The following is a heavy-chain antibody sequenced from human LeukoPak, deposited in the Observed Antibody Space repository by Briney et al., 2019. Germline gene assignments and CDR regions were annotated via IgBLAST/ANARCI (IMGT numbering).Heavy chain of an antibody. J-gene: IGHJ3*02. CDR2: IYTSGST. CDR3: ARYVYDILTGYYHGAFDI. CDR1: GGSISSYY. V-gene: IGHV4-4*07. D-gene: IGHD3-9*01. Sequence: SETLSLTCTVSGGSISSYYWSWIRQPAGKGLEWIGRIYTSGSTNYNPSLKSRVTMSVGTSKNQFSLKLSSVTAADTAVYYCARYVYDILTGYYHGAFDIWGQGTMVTVSS.